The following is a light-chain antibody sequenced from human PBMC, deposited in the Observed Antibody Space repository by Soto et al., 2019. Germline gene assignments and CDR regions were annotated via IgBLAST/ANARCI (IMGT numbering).Light chain of an antibody. V-gene: IGLV1-40*01. CDR3: QSYDSNLSDSI. CDR2: DNN. J-gene: IGLJ2*01. Sequence: QSVLTQPPSVSGAPGQRVTISCTGDSSNIGAGYDVHWYQQLPGTAPKLLIFDNNHRPSGVPDRFSGSKSGTSASLAITGLQAEDEANYYCQSYDSNLSDSIFGGGTQLTVL. CDR1: SSNIGAGYD.